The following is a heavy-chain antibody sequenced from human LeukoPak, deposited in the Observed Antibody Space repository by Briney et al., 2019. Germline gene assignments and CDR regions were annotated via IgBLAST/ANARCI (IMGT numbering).Heavy chain of an antibody. CDR1: GFTFRSHW. D-gene: IGHD5-24*01. Sequence: GGSLRLSCVGSGFTFRSHWVNWVRQSPRKGLEWVANIKPDGIDKYYVDSARGRFTVSRDNAKNSAFLQMDSLRAEDTAIYYCATISAQTFDIWGQGTLVSVSS. CDR2: IKPDGIDK. CDR3: ATISAQTFDI. J-gene: IGHJ3*02. V-gene: IGHV3-7*01.